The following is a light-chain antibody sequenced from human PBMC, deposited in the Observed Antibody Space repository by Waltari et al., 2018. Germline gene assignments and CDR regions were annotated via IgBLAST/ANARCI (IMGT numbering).Light chain of an antibody. CDR3: QQSYRTFWT. CDR2: AVS. CDR1: QRISQY. Sequence: DIQMTQSQSALSASVGERVTITCRASQRISQYLNWYQQRPGKAPKLLSYAVSSLQSGVPSRFSGSRSGADFTLTISSLQPEDFATYYCQQSYRTFWTSGQGTKVEIK. J-gene: IGKJ1*01. V-gene: IGKV1-39*01.